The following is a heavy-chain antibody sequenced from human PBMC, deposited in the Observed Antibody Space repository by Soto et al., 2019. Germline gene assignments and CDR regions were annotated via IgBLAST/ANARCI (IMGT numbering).Heavy chain of an antibody. CDR1: GFTFRSYT. CDR3: ASLVVAPSSFSSYYSGMDV. D-gene: IGHD2-2*01. CDR2: ISSSSSDI. J-gene: IGHJ6*02. V-gene: IGHV3-21*01. Sequence: PGGSLGLSGASSGFTFRSYTMDCFRQAPGKGLEWLSSISSSSSDIYDADSVKGRFTVSRDNAKNSLYLQMNSLRAEDTAVYYCASLVVAPSSFSSYYSGMDVWGQGTTVTVSS.